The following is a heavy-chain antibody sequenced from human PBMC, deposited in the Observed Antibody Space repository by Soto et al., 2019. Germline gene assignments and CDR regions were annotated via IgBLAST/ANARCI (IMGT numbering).Heavy chain of an antibody. J-gene: IGHJ4*02. CDR3: APQGRSSSSEPFDY. CDR2: ISGSGGST. Sequence: GGSLRLSCAASGFTFSSYAMSWVRQAPGKGLEWVSAISGSGGSTYYADSVKGRFTISRDNSKNTLYLQMNSLRAEDTAVYYCAPQGRSSSSEPFDYWGQGTLVTVSS. D-gene: IGHD6-6*01. CDR1: GFTFSSYA. V-gene: IGHV3-23*01.